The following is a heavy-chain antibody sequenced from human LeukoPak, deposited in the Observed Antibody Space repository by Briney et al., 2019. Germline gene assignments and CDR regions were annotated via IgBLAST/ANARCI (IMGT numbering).Heavy chain of an antibody. V-gene: IGHV5-51*01. Sequence: GESLKISCKGSGYRFTNHWIGWVRQMPGKGLEWMAIIYAGDSDTRYSPSFQGQVTISVDKSISTAYLQWSSLKVSDTAIYYCVTAAHFDYWGQGTLVTVSS. CDR1: GYRFTNHW. CDR3: VTAAHFDY. D-gene: IGHD6-13*01. J-gene: IGHJ4*02. CDR2: IYAGDSDT.